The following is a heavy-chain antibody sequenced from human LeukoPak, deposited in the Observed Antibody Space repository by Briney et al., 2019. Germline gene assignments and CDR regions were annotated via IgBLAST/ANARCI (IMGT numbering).Heavy chain of an antibody. CDR2: IYSGGST. Sequence: PGGSLRLSCAASGFTVSSNYMSWVRQAPGKGLEWVSVIYSGGSTYYADSVKGRFTISRDNSKNTLYLQMNSLRAEDTAVYYCASGSGSYYRGPSFDYWGQGTLVTVSS. D-gene: IGHD3-10*01. V-gene: IGHV3-66*01. CDR1: GFTVSSNY. CDR3: ASGSGSYYRGPSFDY. J-gene: IGHJ4*02.